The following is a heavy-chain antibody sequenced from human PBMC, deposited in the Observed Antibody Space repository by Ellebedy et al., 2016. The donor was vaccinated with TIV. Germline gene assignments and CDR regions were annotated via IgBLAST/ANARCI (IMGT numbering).Heavy chain of an antibody. Sequence: PGGSLRLSCAASGFTFSSYWMSWVRQVPGEGLEWVANINQDGSRIYYVDSVKGRFTISRDNAKNSLYLQMNSLRAEDTALYYCVRGPDGYNAGRHDHWGQGTLVTVSS. CDR1: GFTFSSYW. J-gene: IGHJ4*02. CDR2: INQDGSRI. D-gene: IGHD1-14*01. CDR3: VRGPDGYNAGRHDH. V-gene: IGHV3-7*01.